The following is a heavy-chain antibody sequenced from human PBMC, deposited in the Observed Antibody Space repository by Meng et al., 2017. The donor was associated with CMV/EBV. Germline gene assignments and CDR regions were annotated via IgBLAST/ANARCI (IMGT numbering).Heavy chain of an antibody. D-gene: IGHD6-13*01. Sequence: SETLSLTCTVSGGSISSSSYYWGWIRQPPGTGLEWIGSTYYSGSTYYNPSPKSRVTISVDTSKNQFSLKLSSVTAADTAVYYCARLAAAGLATLDYWGQGTLVTVSS. CDR3: ARLAAAGLATLDY. J-gene: IGHJ4*02. V-gene: IGHV4-39*01. CDR1: GGSISSSSYY. CDR2: TYYSGST.